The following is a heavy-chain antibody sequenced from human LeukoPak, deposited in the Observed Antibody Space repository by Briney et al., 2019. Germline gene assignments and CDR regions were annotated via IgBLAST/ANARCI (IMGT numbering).Heavy chain of an antibody. J-gene: IGHJ4*02. CDR1: GYGFTMYY. Sequence: ASVKVSCKASGYGFTMYYMHWVRQAPGQGLEWMGWVSPNSGGTNYAQKFQGRVTMTRDTAISTAYMELSSLRSDDTAVYYCWADGYTSASYWGQGTLVTVSS. V-gene: IGHV1-2*02. CDR3: WADGYTSASY. CDR2: VSPNSGGT. D-gene: IGHD5-18*01.